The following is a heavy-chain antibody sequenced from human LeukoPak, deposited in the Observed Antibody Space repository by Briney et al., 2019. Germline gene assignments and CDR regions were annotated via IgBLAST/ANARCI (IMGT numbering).Heavy chain of an antibody. J-gene: IGHJ4*02. CDR3: ARGFIVVVPAAMGY. CDR2: INPNSGGT. CDR1: GYTFTDYY. V-gene: IGHV1-2*02. D-gene: IGHD2-2*01. Sequence: ASVKVSCKASGYTFTDYYMHWVRQAPGQGLEWMGWINPNSGGTNYAQKFQGRVTMTRDTSISTAYMELSRLRSDDTAVYYCARGFIVVVPAAMGYWGQGTLVTVSS.